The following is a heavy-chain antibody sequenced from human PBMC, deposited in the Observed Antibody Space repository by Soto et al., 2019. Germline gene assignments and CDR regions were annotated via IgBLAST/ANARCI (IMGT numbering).Heavy chain of an antibody. CDR2: IYYSGST. CDR1: GGSISSYY. CDR3: ARVTQLRFGPGLDLLGYYYMDV. D-gene: IGHD5-12*01. V-gene: IGHV4-59*01. Sequence: QVQLQESGPGLVKPSETLSLTCTVSGGSISSYYWSWIRQPPGKGLEWIGYIYYSGSTNYNPSLKSRVTISVDTSKNQFSLKLSSVTAADTAVYYCARVTQLRFGPGLDLLGYYYMDVWGKGTTVTVSS. J-gene: IGHJ6*03.